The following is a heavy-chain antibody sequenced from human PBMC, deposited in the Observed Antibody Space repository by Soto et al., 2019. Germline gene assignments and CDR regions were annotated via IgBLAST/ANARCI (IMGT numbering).Heavy chain of an antibody. V-gene: IGHV3-15*07. Sequence: GGSLRLXCASSGFTFSNAPMNWVRQAPGKGLDWVGSIKGKTDGVTTDYAAPVKGRFTISRDDSKNTRYLQMNSLKTEDTAVYYSTTDNIIRIFGVVTRNGMDVWGQGTPVTGSS. CDR2: IKGKTDGVTT. D-gene: IGHD3-3*01. CDR3: TTDNIIRIFGVVTRNGMDV. CDR1: GFTFSNAP. J-gene: IGHJ6*02.